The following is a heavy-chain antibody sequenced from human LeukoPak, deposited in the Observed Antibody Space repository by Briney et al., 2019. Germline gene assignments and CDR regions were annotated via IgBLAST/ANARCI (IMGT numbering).Heavy chain of an antibody. Sequence: ASVKVSCKASGYTFTSYAMNWVRQAPGQGLEWMGRINTNTGNPTYAQGFTGRFVFSLDTSVSTAYLQISSLKAEDTAVYYCARVRVTYYYDSSGYYLFDYWGQGTLVTVSS. V-gene: IGHV7-4-1*02. CDR3: ARVRVTYYYDSSGYYLFDY. CDR1: GYTFTSYA. D-gene: IGHD3-22*01. CDR2: INTNTGNP. J-gene: IGHJ4*02.